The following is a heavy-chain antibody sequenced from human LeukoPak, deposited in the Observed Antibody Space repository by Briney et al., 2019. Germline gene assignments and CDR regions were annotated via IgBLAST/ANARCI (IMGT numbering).Heavy chain of an antibody. CDR3: ARRRQSNYGKNGVVWAFDI. J-gene: IGHJ3*02. D-gene: IGHD4-11*01. CDR1: GYTFTSYG. Sequence: ASVKVSCKASGYTFTSYGISWVRQAPGQGLEWMGIIYPGDSDTRYSPSFQGQVTISADKSISTAYLQWSSLKASDTAMYYCARRRQSNYGKNGVVWAFDIWGQGTMVTVSS. V-gene: IGHV5-51*01. CDR2: IYPGDSDT.